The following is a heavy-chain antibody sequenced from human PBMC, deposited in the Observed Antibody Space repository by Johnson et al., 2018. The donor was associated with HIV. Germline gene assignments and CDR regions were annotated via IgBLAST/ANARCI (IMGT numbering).Heavy chain of an antibody. J-gene: IGHJ3*02. Sequence: QVQLVESGGGVVQPGRSLRLSCSASGFTFSSYAMHWVRQAPGKGLEWVAVISYDGSNKKYADSVKGRFTISRDNSKNTLYLQMNSLRAEDTAVYYCARVRETKGPYDAFDIWGQGTLVTVSS. D-gene: IGHD1-1*01. CDR3: ARVRETKGPYDAFDI. V-gene: IGHV3-30-3*01. CDR2: ISYDGSNK. CDR1: GFTFSSYA.